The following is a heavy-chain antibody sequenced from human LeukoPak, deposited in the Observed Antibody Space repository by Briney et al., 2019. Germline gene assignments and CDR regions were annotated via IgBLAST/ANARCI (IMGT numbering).Heavy chain of an antibody. CDR2: ISYDGSNK. CDR3: AKDFRGGVVMPLDY. J-gene: IGHJ4*02. D-gene: IGHD3-3*01. V-gene: IGHV3-30*04. Sequence: PGGSLRLSCAASGFTFSSYAMHWVRQAPGKGLEWVAVISYDGSNKYYADSVKGRFTISRDNSKNTLYLQMNSLRAEDTAVYYRAKDFRGGVVMPLDYWGQGTLVTVSS. CDR1: GFTFSSYA.